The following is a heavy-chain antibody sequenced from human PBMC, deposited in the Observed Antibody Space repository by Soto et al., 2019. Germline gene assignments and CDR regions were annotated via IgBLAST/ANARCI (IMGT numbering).Heavy chain of an antibody. Sequence: GASVKVSCKASGYTFTRSGISWVRQAPGQGLEWMGWISSYNGNTNYAEKFQGRVTMTTDTSTSTAHMELRSLRSDDTAVYYCAREGQAPYYYYGMDVWGQGTAVTVSS. J-gene: IGHJ6*02. V-gene: IGHV1-18*01. CDR2: ISSYNGNT. CDR1: GYTFTRSG. CDR3: AREGQAPYYYYGMDV.